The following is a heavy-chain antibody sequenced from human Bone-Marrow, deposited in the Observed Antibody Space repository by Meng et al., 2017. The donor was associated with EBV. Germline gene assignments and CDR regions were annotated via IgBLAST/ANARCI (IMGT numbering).Heavy chain of an antibody. Sequence: QVQLHQWGGGLFKPSETLSLTCAVYGGSFSGYYWSWIRQPPGKGLEWIGEINHSGSTNYNPSLKSRVTISVDTSKNQFSLKLSSVTAADTAVYYCARVRSVATITLFDYWGQGTLVTVSS. D-gene: IGHD5-24*01. V-gene: IGHV4-34*01. CDR2: INHSGST. J-gene: IGHJ4*02. CDR3: ARVRSVATITLFDY. CDR1: GGSFSGYY.